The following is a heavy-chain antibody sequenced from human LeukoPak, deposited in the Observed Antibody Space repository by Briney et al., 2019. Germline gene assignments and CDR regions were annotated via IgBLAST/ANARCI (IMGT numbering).Heavy chain of an antibody. V-gene: IGHV3-33*06. D-gene: IGHD6-13*01. CDR3: AKVVQYTASTGTGLDY. CDR2: IWYDGSYK. Sequence: GGSLRLSCAASGFTFSNYGMHWVRQAPGKGLDWVAVIWYDGSYKYYAGSVKGRFTISRDNSKNTLYLQMNSLRAEDTAVYYCAKVVQYTASTGTGLDYWGQGTLVTVSS. CDR1: GFTFSNYG. J-gene: IGHJ4*02.